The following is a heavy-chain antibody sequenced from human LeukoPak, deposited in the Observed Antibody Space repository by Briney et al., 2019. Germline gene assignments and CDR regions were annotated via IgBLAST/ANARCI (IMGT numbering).Heavy chain of an antibody. CDR3: ARDQDGSGSLFDY. J-gene: IGHJ4*02. D-gene: IGHD3-10*01. CDR1: GGSISSYY. CDR2: IYYSGST. V-gene: IGHV4-59*01. Sequence: SETLSLTCTVSGGSISSYYWSWIRQPPGKGLEWIGYIYYSGSTNYNPSLKSRFTISVDTSKNQFSLKLSSLTAADTAVYYCARDQDGSGSLFDYWGQGTLVTVSS.